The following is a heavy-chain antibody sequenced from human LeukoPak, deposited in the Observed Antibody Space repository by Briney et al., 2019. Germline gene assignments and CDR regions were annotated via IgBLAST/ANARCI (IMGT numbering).Heavy chain of an antibody. V-gene: IGHV3-23*01. J-gene: IGHJ4*02. CDR3: AKNWWELLHYFDY. D-gene: IGHD1-26*01. CDR1: GFTFSSYA. Sequence: PGGSLRLSCAASGFTFSSYAMSWVRQAPGKGLEWVSAIRGSGGSTYYADSVKGRFTISRDNSKSTLFLQMNSLRADDTAVYYCAKNWWELLHYFDYWGQGALVPVSS. CDR2: IRGSGGST.